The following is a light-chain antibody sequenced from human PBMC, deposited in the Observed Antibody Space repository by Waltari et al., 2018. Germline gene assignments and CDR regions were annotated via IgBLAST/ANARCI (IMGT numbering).Light chain of an antibody. CDR3: QQYNSYSWT. Sequence: DIQMTQSPSPLSASVGARVNLTCRASQSISSWLAWYQQKPGKAPKLLIYKASSLESGVPSRFSGSGSGTEFTLTISSLQPDDFATYYCQQYNSYSWTFGQGTKVEIK. CDR2: KAS. V-gene: IGKV1-5*03. CDR1: QSISSW. J-gene: IGKJ1*01.